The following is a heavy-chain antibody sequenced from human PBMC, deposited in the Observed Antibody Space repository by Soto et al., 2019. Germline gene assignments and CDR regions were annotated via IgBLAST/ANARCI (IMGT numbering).Heavy chain of an antibody. V-gene: IGHV2-70*01. CDR2: IDWDDDK. CDR3: ARIVSYYDSSGYSSAPDY. J-gene: IGHJ4*02. Sequence: SGPTLVNPTQPLTLTCTFSGFSLSTSGMCVSWIRQPPGKALEWLALIDWDDDKYYSTSLKTRLTISKDTSKNQVVLTMTNMDPVDTATYYCARIVSYYDSSGYSSAPDYWGQGTLVTVSS. D-gene: IGHD3-22*01. CDR1: GFSLSTSGMC.